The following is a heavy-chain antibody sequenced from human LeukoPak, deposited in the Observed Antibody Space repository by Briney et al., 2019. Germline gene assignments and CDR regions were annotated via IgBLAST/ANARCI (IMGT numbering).Heavy chain of an antibody. V-gene: IGHV3-33*06. Sequence: GGSLRLSCAASGFTFSNYWMTWVRQAPGKGLEWVAVIWYDGSNRYYADSVKGRFTISRDNSKNTLYLQMNSLRAEDTAVYYCAKEPAALGATWDYWGQGTLVTVSS. CDR1: GFTFSNYW. CDR3: AKEPAALGATWDY. J-gene: IGHJ4*02. CDR2: IWYDGSNR. D-gene: IGHD1-26*01.